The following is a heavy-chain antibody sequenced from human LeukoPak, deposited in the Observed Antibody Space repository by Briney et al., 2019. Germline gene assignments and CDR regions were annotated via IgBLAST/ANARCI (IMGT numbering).Heavy chain of an antibody. CDR2: IRYDGSNK. Sequence: GGSLRLSCAASGFIFSDHGMQWVRQAPGKGLEWVAFIRYDGSNKYYLDSVKGRFTISRDSSKNTVYLQMNSLRAEDTAVYYCAKEGTASKPSDLDYWGQGTLVTVSS. D-gene: IGHD1/OR15-1a*01. CDR3: AKEGTASKPSDLDY. CDR1: GFIFSDHG. J-gene: IGHJ4*02. V-gene: IGHV3-30*02.